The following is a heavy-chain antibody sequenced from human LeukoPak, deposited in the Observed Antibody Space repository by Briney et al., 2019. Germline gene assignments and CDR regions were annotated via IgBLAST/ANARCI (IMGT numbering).Heavy chain of an antibody. CDR2: IIPIFGTA. Sequence: GASVKVSCKASGGTFSSYAISWVRQAPGQGLEWMGRIIPIFGTANYAQKFQGGVTITTDESTSTAYMELSSLRSEDTAVYYCARMGYGSGSYYNGHDAFDIWGQGTMVTVSS. J-gene: IGHJ3*02. CDR1: GGTFSSYA. CDR3: ARMGYGSGSYYNGHDAFDI. D-gene: IGHD3-10*01. V-gene: IGHV1-69*05.